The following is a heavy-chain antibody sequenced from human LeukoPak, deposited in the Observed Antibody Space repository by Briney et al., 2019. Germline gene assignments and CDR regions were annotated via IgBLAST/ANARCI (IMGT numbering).Heavy chain of an antibody. V-gene: IGHV3-23*01. Sequence: GGSLRLSCAASGFTFTTYGMSWVRQAPGKGLEWVSVTSDSGGSTYYADSVKGRFTISRDNSKNTLYLQMNSLRADDTAVYYCAKLSGSSCYSPGSYWGQGTLVTVSS. CDR2: TSDSGGST. J-gene: IGHJ4*02. CDR3: AKLSGSSCYSPGSY. CDR1: GFTFTTYG. D-gene: IGHD2-15*01.